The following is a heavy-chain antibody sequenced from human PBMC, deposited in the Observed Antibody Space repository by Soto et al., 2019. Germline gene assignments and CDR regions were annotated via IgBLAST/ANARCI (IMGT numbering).Heavy chain of an antibody. CDR1: GFTFSSYT. CDR2: IDSSSSYM. J-gene: IGHJ4*02. CDR3: SRGGSGDRDY. Sequence: GGSLRLSCAASGFTFSSYTMNWVRQAPGKGLEWVSSIDSSSSYMYYADSVKGRFTISRDNAKNSLFLQMNSLRAEDTAVYYCSRGGSGDRDYWGQGTLVTVSS. D-gene: IGHD3-10*01. V-gene: IGHV3-21*01.